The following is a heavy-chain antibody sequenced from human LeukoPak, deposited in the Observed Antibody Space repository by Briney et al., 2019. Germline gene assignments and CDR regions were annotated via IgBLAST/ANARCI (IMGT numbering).Heavy chain of an antibody. J-gene: IGHJ4*02. CDR2: IYYSGST. D-gene: IGHD4-11*01. CDR1: GDSISSCSYY. V-gene: IGHV4-39*07. Sequence: PSETLSLPRNVSGDSISSCSYYWGWIRQPRGKGLEWIGSIYYSGSTYINPSLKSRVTLSVDTSKNEFSLKLSSVTAADTAVYYCARDDDYLAALDYWGQGALITVSS. CDR3: ARDDDYLAALDY.